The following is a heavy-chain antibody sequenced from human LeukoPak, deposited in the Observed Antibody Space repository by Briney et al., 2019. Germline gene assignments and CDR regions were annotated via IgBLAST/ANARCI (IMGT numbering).Heavy chain of an antibody. D-gene: IGHD3-22*01. CDR3: ARDAQPQYYYDSSGYYYPGY. CDR2: ISSSSSTI. Sequence: GGSLRLSCAASGFTFSSYGMNWVRQAPGKGLEWVSYISSSSSTIYYADSVKGRFTISRDNAKNSLYLQMNSLRAEDTAVYYCARDAQPQYYYDSSGYYYPGYWGQGTLVTVSS. V-gene: IGHV3-48*01. CDR1: GFTFSSYG. J-gene: IGHJ4*02.